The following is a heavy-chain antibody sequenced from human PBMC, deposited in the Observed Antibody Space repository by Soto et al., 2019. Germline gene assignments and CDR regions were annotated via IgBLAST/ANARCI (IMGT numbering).Heavy chain of an antibody. CDR3: AKSGKGDQWQVHY. V-gene: IGHV3-30*18. Sequence: QVQLVESGGGVVQPGRSLRLSCAASGFTFSNYGMHWVRQAPGKGLEWVAVISYDGSNKYYADSVKGRFTISRDNSKNTLYLQMNSLRAEDTAVYYCAKSGKGDQWQVHYWGQGPLVTVSS. J-gene: IGHJ4*02. D-gene: IGHD6-19*01. CDR2: ISYDGSNK. CDR1: GFTFSNYG.